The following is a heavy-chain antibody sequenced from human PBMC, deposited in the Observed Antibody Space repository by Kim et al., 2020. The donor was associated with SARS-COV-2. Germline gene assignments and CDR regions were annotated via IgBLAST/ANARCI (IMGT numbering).Heavy chain of an antibody. D-gene: IGHD6-25*01. CDR2: IIPFLGEA. CDR1: EGTFRRYT. V-gene: IGHV1-69*10. Sequence: SVKVSCKASEGTFRRYTISWVRQAPGQGLEWMGGIIPFLGEANYAQKFQGRVTITADTFTGTAYMELSSLKSEDTAVFYCARGGRRGYESSINYYYGMDVWGQGTTVTVSS. CDR3: ARGGRRGYESSINYYYGMDV. J-gene: IGHJ6*02.